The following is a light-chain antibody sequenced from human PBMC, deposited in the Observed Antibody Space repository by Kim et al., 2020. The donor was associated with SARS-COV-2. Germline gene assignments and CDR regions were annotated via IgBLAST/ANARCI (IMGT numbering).Light chain of an antibody. CDR3: HQTLTFPYT. CDR2: YAS. CDR1: QSVGTA. Sequence: SLTPVEKVAVHCRASQSVGTALHWYQHKTDQSPKVLIKYASQSFSGVPSRFTASGSGTDFTLTINGLEAEDAATYYCHQTLTFPYTFGQGTKLEI. V-gene: IGKV6-21*01. J-gene: IGKJ2*01.